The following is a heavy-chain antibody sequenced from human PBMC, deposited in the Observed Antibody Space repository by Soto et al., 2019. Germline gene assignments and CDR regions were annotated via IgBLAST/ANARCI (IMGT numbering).Heavy chain of an antibody. CDR3: AKDCIPGSCYSGYYYYYGMDV. V-gene: IGHV3-23*01. CDR2: ISGSGGST. D-gene: IGHD2-15*01. CDR1: GFTFSSYA. Sequence: GGSLRLSCAASGFTFSSYAMSWVRQAPGKGLEWVSAISGSGGSTYYADSVKGRFTISRDNSKNTLYLQMNSLRAEDTAVYYCAKDCIPGSCYSGYYYYYGMDVWGQGTTVTVSS. J-gene: IGHJ6*02.